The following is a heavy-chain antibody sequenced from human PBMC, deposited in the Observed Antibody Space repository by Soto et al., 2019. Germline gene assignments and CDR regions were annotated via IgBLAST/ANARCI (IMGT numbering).Heavy chain of an antibody. CDR2: ISGSGGST. V-gene: IGHV3-23*01. CDR3: AKAAMIGVVSVAFDI. Sequence: GGSLRLSCAASGFTFSSYSMRCVRQAPGKGLEWVSAISGSGGSTYYADSVKGRFTISRVNSKNTLYLQRNSLRDEDTAVYYCAKAAMIGVVSVAFDIWGQGTMVTGS. J-gene: IGHJ3*02. D-gene: IGHD3-22*01. CDR1: GFTFSSYS.